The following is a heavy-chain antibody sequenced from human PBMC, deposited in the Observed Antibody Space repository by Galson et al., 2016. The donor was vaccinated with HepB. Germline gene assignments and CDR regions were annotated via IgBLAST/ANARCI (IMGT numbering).Heavy chain of an antibody. J-gene: IGHJ4*02. CDR1: GFSLSTSGMC. D-gene: IGHD1-26*01. CDR2: IDWDDDK. CDR3: ARIPRAGASWGGFDY. Sequence: PALVKPTQTLTLTCTFSGFSLSTSGMCVSWIRQPPGKALEWLALIDWDDDKSYSTSLKTRLTISMDTSKNQVVLTMANMDPEDTSTYYCARIPRAGASWGGFDYWGQGTLVTVSS. V-gene: IGHV2-70*01.